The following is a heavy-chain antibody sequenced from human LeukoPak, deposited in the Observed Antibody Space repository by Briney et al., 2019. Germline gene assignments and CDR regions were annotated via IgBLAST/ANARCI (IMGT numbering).Heavy chain of an antibody. V-gene: IGHV1-69*04. D-gene: IGHD1-7*01. J-gene: IGHJ4*02. CDR3: ARGGITGTTNFDY. Sequence: ASVKVSCKASGGTFSSYAISWVRQAPGQGLEWMGRIIPILGIANYAQKFQGRVTITADKSTSTAYIELSSLRSEDTAVYYCARGGITGTTNFDYWGQGTLVTVSS. CDR1: GGTFSSYA. CDR2: IIPILGIA.